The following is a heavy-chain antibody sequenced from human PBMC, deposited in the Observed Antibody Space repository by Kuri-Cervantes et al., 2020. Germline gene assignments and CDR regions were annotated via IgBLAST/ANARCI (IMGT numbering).Heavy chain of an antibody. J-gene: IGHJ4*02. CDR3: ASGATYYYDSSGYYLLDY. Sequence: GGSLRLSCAASGFTFSSYYMHWVRQAPGKGLEWVAVISYDGSNKYYADAVKGRFTNSRDNTKSALYLKMNSLRADDTAVYYCASGATYYYDSSGYYLLDYWGQGTLVTVSS. CDR1: GFTFSSYY. V-gene: IGHV3-30*03. CDR2: ISYDGSNK. D-gene: IGHD3-22*01.